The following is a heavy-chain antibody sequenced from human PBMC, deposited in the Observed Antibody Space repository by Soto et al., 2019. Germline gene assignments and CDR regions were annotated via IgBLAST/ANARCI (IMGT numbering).Heavy chain of an antibody. CDR1: GGTFSSYA. J-gene: IGHJ4*02. CDR3: AIDSTMISLDDFDY. CDR2: IIPIFGTA. V-gene: IGHV1-69*06. D-gene: IGHD3-22*01. Sequence: SVKVSCKASGGTFSSYAISWVRQAPGQGLEWMGGIIPIFGTANYAQKFQGRVTITADKSTSTAYMELSSLRSEDTAVYYCAIDSTMISLDDFDYWGQGTLVTVSS.